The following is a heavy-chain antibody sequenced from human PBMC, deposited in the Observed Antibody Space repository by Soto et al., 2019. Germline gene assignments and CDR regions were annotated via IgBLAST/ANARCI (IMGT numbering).Heavy chain of an antibody. CDR2: IDWDDDK. J-gene: IGHJ4*02. D-gene: IGHD1-26*01. Sequence: SGPTLVNPTQTLTLTCTFSGFSLSTNRMCVSWIRQPPGKALEWLARIDWDDDKYYSTSLKTRLTISKDTSKNQVVLTMTYMDPVDTATYYCARGFGCSVNYYYFYYWGLGTLVTVSS. CDR1: GFSLSTNRMC. CDR3: ARGFGCSVNYYYFYY. V-gene: IGHV2-70*11.